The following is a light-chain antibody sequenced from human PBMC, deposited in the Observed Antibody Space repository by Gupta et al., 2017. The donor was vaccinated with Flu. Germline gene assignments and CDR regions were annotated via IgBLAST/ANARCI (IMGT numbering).Light chain of an antibody. J-gene: IGKJ1*01. CDR2: AAS. CDR3: QQSYSFPWT. CDR1: QNLASY. V-gene: IGKV1-39*01. Sequence: PSSLSASVGDRVTITCRAIQNLASYLNWYQQIPGKAPKLLIYAASSLQSGVPSRFSGSGSGADFTLTISSLQPEDFATYYCQQSYSFPWTFGQGTKVEIK.